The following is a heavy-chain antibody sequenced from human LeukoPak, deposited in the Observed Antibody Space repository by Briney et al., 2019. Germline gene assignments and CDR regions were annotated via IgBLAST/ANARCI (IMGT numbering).Heavy chain of an antibody. Sequence: GGSLRLSCAASGFTFSSYSMNWVRQAPGKGLEWVSVIYSGGSTYYADSVKGRFTISRDNAKNSLYLQMNSLRAEDTAVYYCARGSGSYAPEYFQHWGQGTLVTVSS. J-gene: IGHJ1*01. CDR3: ARGSGSYAPEYFQH. D-gene: IGHD1-26*01. V-gene: IGHV3-66*01. CDR1: GFTFSSYS. CDR2: IYSGGST.